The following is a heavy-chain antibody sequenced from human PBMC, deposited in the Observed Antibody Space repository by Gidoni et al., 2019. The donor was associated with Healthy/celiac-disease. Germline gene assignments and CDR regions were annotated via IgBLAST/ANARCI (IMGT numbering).Heavy chain of an antibody. V-gene: IGHV3-23*01. Sequence: RDNSKNTLYLQMNSLRAEDTAVYYCAKGMTWYYYDSIDYWGQGTLVTVSS. D-gene: IGHD3-22*01. CDR3: AKGMTWYYYDSIDY. J-gene: IGHJ4*02.